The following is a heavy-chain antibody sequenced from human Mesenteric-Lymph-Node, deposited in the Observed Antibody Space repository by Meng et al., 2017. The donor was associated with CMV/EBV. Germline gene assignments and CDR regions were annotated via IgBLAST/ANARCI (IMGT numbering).Heavy chain of an antibody. CDR1: GYTFTSYY. CDR2: INPSGGST. J-gene: IGHJ6*02. CDR3: ARDMRGCDTTSCYTGGQYGMDV. V-gene: IGHV1-46*01. D-gene: IGHD2-2*01. Sequence: ASVKVSCKASGYTFTSYYMHWVRQAPGQGLEWMGIINPSGGSTSYAQKFQGRVTMTRDTSTSTAYMELSRLRSDDTAVYYCARDMRGCDTTSCYTGGQYGMDVWGQGTTVTVSS.